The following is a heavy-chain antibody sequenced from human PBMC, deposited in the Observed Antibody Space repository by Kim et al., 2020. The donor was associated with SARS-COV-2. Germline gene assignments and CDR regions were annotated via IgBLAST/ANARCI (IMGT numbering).Heavy chain of an antibody. J-gene: IGHJ1*01. CDR1: GFTFSDYY. V-gene: IGHV3-11*01. CDR3: ARVPFGDLSAYYFAV. D-gene: IGHD3-10*01. CDR2: ISSSGGYV. Sequence: GGSLRLSCAASGFTFSDYYMSWVRQAPGKGLEWVSYISSSGGYVNYADSVKGRFTISRDNAKNSLYLQMSSLRAEDTALYYCARVPFGDLSAYYFAVRGQRTLLSLFS.